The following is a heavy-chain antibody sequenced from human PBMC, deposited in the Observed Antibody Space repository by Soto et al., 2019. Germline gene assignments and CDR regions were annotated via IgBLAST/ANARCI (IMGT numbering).Heavy chain of an antibody. CDR2: TYWDDEK. CDR3: AHRVLRGVFRLVTLTAIYFDF. J-gene: IGHJ4*02. D-gene: IGHD2-21*02. Sequence: QITLNESGPTLVKPTETLTLTCTFSGFSPSTSGVGVGWIRQSPGKAPEWLALTYWDDEKRYSPSLKSRLTISTDSSRNLVVLTMALLDPADTATYHCAHRVLRGVFRLVTLTAIYFDFWGQGTPVAFSS. CDR1: GFSPSTSGVG. V-gene: IGHV2-5*02.